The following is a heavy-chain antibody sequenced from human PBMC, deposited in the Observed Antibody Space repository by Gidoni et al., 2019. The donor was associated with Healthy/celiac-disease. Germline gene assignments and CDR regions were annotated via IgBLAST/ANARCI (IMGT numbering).Heavy chain of an antibody. CDR2: ISRSSRYI. CDR1: GFTFRSYS. J-gene: IGHJ4*02. V-gene: IGHV3-21*01. Sequence: EVQLVASGDGLVKPGGSLRLSCAASGFTFRSYSMNWVRQAPGKGLGWVSSISRSSRYIYYADSVKGRFTISRDNAKNSLYLQMNSLRAEDTAVYYCARGGYYDSSGLTDYWGQGTLVTVSS. D-gene: IGHD3-22*01. CDR3: ARGGYYDSSGLTDY.